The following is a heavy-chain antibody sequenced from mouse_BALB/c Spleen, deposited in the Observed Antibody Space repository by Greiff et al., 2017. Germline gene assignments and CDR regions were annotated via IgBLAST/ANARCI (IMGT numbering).Heavy chain of an antibody. D-gene: IGHD1-1*01. CDR3: AKDEYYGSSCAMDY. CDR2: IRGDGCT. V-gene: IGHV2-3*01. J-gene: IGHJ4*01. CDR1: GFSLTSYG. Sequence: VQGVESGPGLVAPSQSLSITCTVSGFSLTSYGVSWVRQHPGKGLEWLGVIRGDGCTNYHSALNSRQSMSKDNSKSQVFLKLNSLQTDDTAAYYCAKDEYYGSSCAMDYWGEGTSVTVSS.